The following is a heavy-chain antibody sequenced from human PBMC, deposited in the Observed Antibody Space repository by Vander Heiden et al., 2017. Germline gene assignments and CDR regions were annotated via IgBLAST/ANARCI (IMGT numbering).Heavy chain of an antibody. CDR1: GFTFDDYA. D-gene: IGHD3-10*01. J-gene: IGHJ4*02. CDR3: AKDTYYYGSGSPDY. CDR2: ISWNSGSI. Sequence: EVQLVESGGGLVQPGRSLRLSCAVSGFTFDDYAMHWGRQAPGKGLEWVSGISWNSGSIGYADSVKGRFTISRDNAKNSLYLQMNSLRAEDTALYYCAKDTYYYGSGSPDYWGQGTLVTVSS. V-gene: IGHV3-9*01.